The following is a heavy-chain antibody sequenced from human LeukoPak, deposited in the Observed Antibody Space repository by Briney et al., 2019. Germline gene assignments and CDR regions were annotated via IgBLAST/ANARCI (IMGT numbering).Heavy chain of an antibody. CDR2: IYHTGST. CDR1: GYSINSNYY. J-gene: IGHJ4*02. Sequence: SSETLSLTCSVSGYSINSNYYWGWIRQSLGKGLEWIGSIYHTGSTYYNPSLKSRVTISLDASNKQFSLRLSSVTAADTAVYYCARHNVLWFGESHDYWGQGTLVTVSS. V-gene: IGHV4-38-2*01. D-gene: IGHD3-10*01. CDR3: ARHNVLWFGESHDY.